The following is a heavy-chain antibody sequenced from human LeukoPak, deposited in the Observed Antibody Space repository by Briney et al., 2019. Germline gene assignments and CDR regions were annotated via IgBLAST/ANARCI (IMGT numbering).Heavy chain of an antibody. CDR1: GFTFSSYW. V-gene: IGHV3-7*03. Sequence: PGGSLRLSCAASGFTFSSYWMSWVRQAPGKGLEWVANIKQNGSEKYYADSVKGRFTISRDNAKNSLYLQMNSLRAEDTAVYYCARESTRSAAKGFGAYDYYGMDVWGKGTTVTVSS. CDR2: IKQNGSEK. D-gene: IGHD2-2*01. J-gene: IGHJ6*04. CDR3: ARESTRSAAKGFGAYDYYGMDV.